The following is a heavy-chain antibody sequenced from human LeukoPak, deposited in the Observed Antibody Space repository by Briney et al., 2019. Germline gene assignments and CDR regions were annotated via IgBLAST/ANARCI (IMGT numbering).Heavy chain of an antibody. CDR2: ISSTGNTI. CDR3: ARCSGWAFKN. Sequence: GGSLRLSCAVSGFTFSSYSMNWVRQAPGKGLEWVSYISSTGNTIYYADSVKGRFTISRDNAKNSLYLQMDSLRAEDTAIYYCARCSGWAFKNWGQGNLVTVSS. CDR1: GFTFSSYS. J-gene: IGHJ4*02. V-gene: IGHV3-48*01. D-gene: IGHD6-19*01.